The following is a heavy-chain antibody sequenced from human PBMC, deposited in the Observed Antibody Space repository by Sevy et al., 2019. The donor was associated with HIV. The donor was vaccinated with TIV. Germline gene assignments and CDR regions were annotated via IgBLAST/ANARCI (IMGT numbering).Heavy chain of an antibody. J-gene: IGHJ4*01. Sequence: GGSLRLSCVASGFSFDDYAMHWVRQAPGKGLEWLSYIGSSGSTIAYADSVKGRFTISRDNAWSSLFLQMNSLRPEDTAVYYCASDVYYSDGSGYDFEHWGHGTLVTVSS. D-gene: IGHD3-22*01. CDR1: GFSFDDYA. CDR3: ASDVYYSDGSGYDFEH. V-gene: IGHV3-48*03. CDR2: IGSSGSTI.